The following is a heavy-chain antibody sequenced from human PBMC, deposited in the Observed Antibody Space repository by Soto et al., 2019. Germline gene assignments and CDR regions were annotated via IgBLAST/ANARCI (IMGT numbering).Heavy chain of an antibody. CDR2: IYATGTT. D-gene: IGHD1-1*01. CDR3: VRDGTKTLRDWFDP. CDR1: GASISGFY. Sequence: LSLTCTVSGASISGFYWSWIRKSAGKGLEWIGRIYATGTTDYNPSLKSRVMMSVDTPKKQFSLKLRSVTAADTAVYYCVRDGTKTLRDWFDPWGQGISVTVSS. V-gene: IGHV4-4*07. J-gene: IGHJ5*02.